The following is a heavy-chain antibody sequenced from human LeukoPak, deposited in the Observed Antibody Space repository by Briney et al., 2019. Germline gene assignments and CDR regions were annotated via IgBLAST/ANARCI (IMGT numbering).Heavy chain of an antibody. D-gene: IGHD6-19*01. CDR3: GRGHRSYSSCWYGEY. J-gene: IGHJ4*02. CDR1: GYTFTSYD. V-gene: IGHV1-8*01. Sequence: ASVKVSCKASGYTFTSYDINWVRQATGQGLEWMGWMNPNSGNTGYAQKFQGRVTMTRNTSISTAYMELSNLRSEDTAVYYCGRGHRSYSSCWYGEYWGQGTLVTVSS. CDR2: MNPNSGNT.